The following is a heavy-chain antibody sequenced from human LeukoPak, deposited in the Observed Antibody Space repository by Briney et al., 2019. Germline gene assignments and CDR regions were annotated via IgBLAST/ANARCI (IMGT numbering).Heavy chain of an antibody. V-gene: IGHV1-2*06. D-gene: IGHD3-22*01. CDR2: INPNSGGT. CDR1: GYTFAGYY. Sequence: ASVKVSCKASGYTFAGYYMHWVRQAPGQGLEWMGRINPNSGGTNYAQKFQGRVTMTRDTSISTAYMELSRLRSDDTAVYYCARVKYYYDSSGYPYYWGQGTLVTVSS. J-gene: IGHJ4*02. CDR3: ARVKYYYDSSGYPYY.